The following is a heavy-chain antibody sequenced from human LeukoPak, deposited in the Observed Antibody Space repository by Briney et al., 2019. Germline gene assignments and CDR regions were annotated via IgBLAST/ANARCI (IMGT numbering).Heavy chain of an antibody. CDR3: ARVVHSSGWQ. J-gene: IGHJ4*02. Sequence: GASVKVSCKASGYIFTSSYMHWVRQAPGQGLEWMGIINPNTGGTSYTQKFQGRVTMTRDTSTSTVYMELSSLRSEDTAVYYCARVVHSSGWQWGQGTLVTVSS. V-gene: IGHV1-46*01. CDR2: INPNTGGT. D-gene: IGHD6-19*01. CDR1: GYIFTSSY.